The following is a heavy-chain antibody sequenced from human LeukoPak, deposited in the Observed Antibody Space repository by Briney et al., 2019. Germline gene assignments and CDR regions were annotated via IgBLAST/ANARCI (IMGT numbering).Heavy chain of an antibody. Sequence: PSETLSLTCTVSGGSISSSSYYWSWIRQPPGKGLEWIGEINHSGSTNYNPSLKSRVTISVDTSKNQFSLKLSSVTAADTAVYYCARLPTAYSSSRSYWGQGTLVTVSS. CDR3: ARLPTAYSSSRSY. V-gene: IGHV4-39*07. CDR2: INHSGST. CDR1: GGSISSSSYY. D-gene: IGHD6-6*01. J-gene: IGHJ4*02.